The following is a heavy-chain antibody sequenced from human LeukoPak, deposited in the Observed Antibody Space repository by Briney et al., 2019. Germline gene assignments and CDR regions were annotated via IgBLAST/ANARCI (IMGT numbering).Heavy chain of an antibody. Sequence: SETLSLTCAVYGGSFSGYYWSWIRQPPGKGLEWIGEVHLDGRTNYNPSLKSRLIMSVDLPENHISLKLTSVTAADTAVYYCAREGGFYRPLDYSGQGTLVTVSS. CDR3: AREGGFYRPLDY. J-gene: IGHJ4*02. CDR2: VHLDGRT. V-gene: IGHV4-34*01. D-gene: IGHD3-3*01. CDR1: GGSFSGYY.